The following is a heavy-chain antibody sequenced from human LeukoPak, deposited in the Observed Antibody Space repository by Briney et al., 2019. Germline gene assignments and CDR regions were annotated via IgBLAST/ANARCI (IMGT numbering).Heavy chain of an antibody. Sequence: ASVKDSCKASGYTFTSYYMHWVRQAPGQGLEWMGIINPSGGSTSYAQKFQGRVTMTRDMSTSTVYMELSSLRSEDTAVYYCARDGGIVVVPAAPHNWFDPWGQGTLVTVSS. J-gene: IGHJ5*02. D-gene: IGHD2-2*01. V-gene: IGHV1-46*01. CDR2: INPSGGST. CDR1: GYTFTSYY. CDR3: ARDGGIVVVPAAPHNWFDP.